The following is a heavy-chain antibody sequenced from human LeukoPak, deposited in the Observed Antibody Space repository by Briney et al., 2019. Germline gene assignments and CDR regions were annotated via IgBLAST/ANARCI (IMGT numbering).Heavy chain of an antibody. CDR3: TTDSYCSTTTCYASSNYYYGLDA. V-gene: IGHV3-15*05. Sequence: GGSLRLSCAASGFTFSNAWMTWVRQAPGKGLEWVGRIYRNADGGTTDYAAPVKGRFTISRDESKNTLYLQMNSLKTEDTAVYYCTTDSYCSTTTCYASSNYYYGLDAWGQGTSVTVSS. D-gene: IGHD2-2*01. CDR2: IYRNADGGTT. J-gene: IGHJ6*02. CDR1: GFTFSNAW.